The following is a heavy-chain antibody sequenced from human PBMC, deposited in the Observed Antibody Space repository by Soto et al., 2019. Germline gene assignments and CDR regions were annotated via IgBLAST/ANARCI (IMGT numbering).Heavy chain of an antibody. Sequence: LLTCPLRGASIGSYYWSWIRQPPGKGLEWIGYIYYSGSTNYNPSLKSRVTISVDTSKNQFSLKLSSVTAADTAVYYCARRYGASFDYWGQGTLVT. D-gene: IGHD4-17*01. CDR3: ARRYGASFDY. CDR2: IYYSGST. V-gene: IGHV4-59*01. J-gene: IGHJ4*02. CDR1: GASIGSYY.